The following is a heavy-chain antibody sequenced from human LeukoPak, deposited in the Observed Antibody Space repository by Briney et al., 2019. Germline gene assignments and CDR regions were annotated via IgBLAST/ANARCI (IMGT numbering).Heavy chain of an antibody. V-gene: IGHV3-33*01. J-gene: IGHJ4*02. D-gene: IGHD2-15*01. Sequence: GGSLRLSCAASGFTFSSYGMHWVRQAPGKGLDLVAVIWYDGSNKYYADSVKGRFTISRDNSNNTLYLQMNSLRAEDTAVYYCARVYCSSGSCYSFDNWGQGTLVTVSS. CDR1: GFTFSSYG. CDR2: IWYDGSNK. CDR3: ARVYCSSGSCYSFDN.